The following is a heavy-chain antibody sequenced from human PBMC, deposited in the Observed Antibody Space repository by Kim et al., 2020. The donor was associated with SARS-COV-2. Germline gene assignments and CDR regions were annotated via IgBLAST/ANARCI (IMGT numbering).Heavy chain of an antibody. J-gene: IGHJ6*02. CDR1: GYTFTSYG. V-gene: IGHV1-18*04. CDR2: ISAYNGNT. D-gene: IGHD3-10*01. CDR3: ARDGQVRGVRGYYGMDV. Sequence: ASVKVSCKASGYTFTSYGISWVRQAPGQGLEWMGWISAYNGNTNYAQKLQGRVTMTTDTSTSTAYMELRSLRSDDTAVYYCARDGQVRGVRGYYGMDVWGQGTTVTVSS.